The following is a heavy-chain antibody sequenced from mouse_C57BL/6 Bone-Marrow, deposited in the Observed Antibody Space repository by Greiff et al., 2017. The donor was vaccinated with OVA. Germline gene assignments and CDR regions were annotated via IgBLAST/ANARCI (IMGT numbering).Heavy chain of an antibody. V-gene: IGHV14-4*01. CDR3: TTVCYDQDFDY. CDR1: GFNIKDDY. J-gene: IGHJ2*01. CDR2: IDPENGDT. Sequence: EVQLQQSGAELVRPGASVKLSCTASGFNIKDDYMHWVKQRPEQGLEWIGWIDPENGDTEYASKFQGKATITADTSSNTAYLQLSSLTSEDTAVYYCTTVCYDQDFDYWGQGTTLTVSS. D-gene: IGHD2-12*01.